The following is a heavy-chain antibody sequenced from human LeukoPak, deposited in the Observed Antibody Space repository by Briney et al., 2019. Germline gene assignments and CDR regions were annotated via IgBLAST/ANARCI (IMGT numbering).Heavy chain of an antibody. J-gene: IGHJ5*02. CDR2: IKQDGSEK. V-gene: IGHV3-7*01. CDR1: GFTFSTFA. Sequence: GGSLRLSCAASGFTFSTFAMIWVRQAPGKGLEWVANIKQDGSEKYYVDSVKGRFTISRDNAKNSLYLQMNSLRAEDTAVYYCARDVGYCSGGSCLNWFDPWGQGTLVTVSS. CDR3: ARDVGYCSGGSCLNWFDP. D-gene: IGHD2-15*01.